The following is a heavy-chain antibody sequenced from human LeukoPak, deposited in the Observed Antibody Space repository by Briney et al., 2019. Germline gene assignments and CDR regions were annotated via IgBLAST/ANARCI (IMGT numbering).Heavy chain of an antibody. J-gene: IGHJ4*02. CDR2: ISSSSSYI. CDR3: AREDRRGYDYSFDY. D-gene: IGHD5-12*01. V-gene: IGHV3-21*01. Sequence: GGSLRLSCAASGFTFTSYSMNWVRQAPGKGLEWVSSISSSSSYIYYADSVKGRFTISRDNAKNSLYLQMNSLRAGDTAVYYCAREDRRGYDYSFDYWGQGTLVPVSS. CDR1: GFTFTSYS.